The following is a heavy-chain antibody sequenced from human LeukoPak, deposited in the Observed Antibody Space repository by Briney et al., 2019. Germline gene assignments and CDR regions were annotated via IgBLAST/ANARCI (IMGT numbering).Heavy chain of an antibody. V-gene: IGHV5-51*01. CDR3: ARRARDLLGATNYFDY. D-gene: IGHD1-26*01. CDR1: GYSFSNYW. Sequence: GESLKISCKASGYSFSNYWIGWVRQMPGKGLEWMGIIYPRDSDTRYSPSFQGQVTISADKSITTAYLQWSSLKASDTAMYYCARRARDLLGATNYFDYWGQGTLVTVSS. CDR2: IYPRDSDT. J-gene: IGHJ4*02.